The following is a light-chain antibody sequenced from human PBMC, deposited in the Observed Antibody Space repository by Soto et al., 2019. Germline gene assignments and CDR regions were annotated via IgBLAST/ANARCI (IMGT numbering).Light chain of an antibody. CDR3: QQYNSWLWT. CDR1: QSVSSN. CDR2: GAS. J-gene: IGKJ1*01. Sequence: EIVLTQSPGTLSLSLGERATLSCRASQSVSSNNLAWYQQRPGQAPRLLIYGASTRATGIPARFSGSGSGTEFTLIISSLQSEDSAVYYCQQYNSWLWTFGQGTKVDIK. V-gene: IGKV3-15*01.